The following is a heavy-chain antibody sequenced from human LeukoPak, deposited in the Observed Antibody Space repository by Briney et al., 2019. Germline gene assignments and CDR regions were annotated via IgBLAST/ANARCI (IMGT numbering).Heavy chain of an antibody. V-gene: IGHV1-46*01. J-gene: IGHJ6*02. CDR1: GYTFTSYY. Sequence: ASVNVSCKASGYTFTSYYMHWVRQAPGQGLEWMGIINPSGGSTSYAQKFQGRVTMTRDTSTSTVYMELSSLRSEDTAVYYCARDRGLVTAILGRGMDVWGQGTTVTVSS. CDR2: INPSGGST. CDR3: ARDRGLVTAILGRGMDV. D-gene: IGHD2-21*02.